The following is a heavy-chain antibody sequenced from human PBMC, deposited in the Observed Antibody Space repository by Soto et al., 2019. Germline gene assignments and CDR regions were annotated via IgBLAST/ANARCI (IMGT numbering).Heavy chain of an antibody. CDR2: ISAYNGNT. CDR1: GYTFTSYG. D-gene: IGHD2-15*01. CDR3: ARDPPRLPPEGYYYYGMDV. V-gene: IGHV1-18*01. J-gene: IGHJ6*02. Sequence: QVQLVQSGAEVKKPGASVKVSCKASGYTFTSYGISWVRQAPGQGLEWMGWISAYNGNTNYAQKLQGRVTMTTDTSTSTAYMELRSLRSDDTAVYYCARDPPRLPPEGYYYYGMDVWGQGTTVTVSS.